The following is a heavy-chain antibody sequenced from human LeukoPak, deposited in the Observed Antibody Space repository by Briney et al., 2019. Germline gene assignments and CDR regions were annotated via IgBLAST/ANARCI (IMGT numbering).Heavy chain of an antibody. CDR1: GGSISSYY. V-gene: IGHV4-59*01. CDR2: IYYSGST. J-gene: IGHJ5*02. CDR3: ARVGLASSMIVATFHP. Sequence: SETLSLTCTVSGGSISSYYWSWIRQPPGKGLEWIGYIYYSGSTNYNPSLKSRVTISVDTSKNQFSLKLSSVTAADTAVYYCARVGLASSMIVATFHPWGQGTLVTVSS. D-gene: IGHD3-22*01.